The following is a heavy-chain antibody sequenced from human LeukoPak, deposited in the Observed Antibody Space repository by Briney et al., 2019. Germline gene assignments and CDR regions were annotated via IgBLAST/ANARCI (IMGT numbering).Heavy chain of an antibody. CDR1: GGSMNEYH. V-gene: IGHV4-4*07. J-gene: IGHJ4*02. CDR3: AREEALGSGSFDY. D-gene: IGHD1-26*01. Sequence: SETLSLTCHVSGGSMNEYHWSWIRQPAGKGLEWIGRFYSSANTDYNPSLMSRVTMSADTSRNQFSLRLTSVTAADSAVYFCAREEALGSGSFDYWGQGTLVTVSS. CDR2: FYSSANT.